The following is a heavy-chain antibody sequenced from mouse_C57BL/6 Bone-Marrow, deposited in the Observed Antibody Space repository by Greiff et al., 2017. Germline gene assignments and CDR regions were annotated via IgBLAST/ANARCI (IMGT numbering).Heavy chain of an antibody. CDR1: GYTFTSYG. V-gene: IGHV1-81*01. J-gene: IGHJ1*03. CDR3: ARGAITSSLGFDV. Sequence: QVQLQQSGAELARPGASVKLSCKASGYTFTSYGISWVKQRTGQGLEWIGEIYPRSGNTYYNEKFKGKATLTADKSSSTAYMELRSLTSEDSAVYFCARGAITSSLGFDVWGTGTTVTVSS. CDR2: IYPRSGNT. D-gene: IGHD1-1*01.